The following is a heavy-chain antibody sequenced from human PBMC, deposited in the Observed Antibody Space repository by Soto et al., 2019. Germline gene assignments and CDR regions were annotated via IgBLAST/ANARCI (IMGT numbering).Heavy chain of an antibody. J-gene: IGHJ6*03. CDR1: GFIVNSNY. CDR2: INSGGST. CDR3: ARARGGYCGDSNCYKNHYFYYMDV. D-gene: IGHD2-15*01. V-gene: IGHV3-53*04. Sequence: GGSLRLSCGASGFIVNSNYMNWVRQAPGKGLEWVSLINSGGSTYYADSVKGRFTISRHNSRNTLYLQMNSLRPEDTAVYYCARARGGYCGDSNCYKNHYFYYMDVWGKGTTVTVSS.